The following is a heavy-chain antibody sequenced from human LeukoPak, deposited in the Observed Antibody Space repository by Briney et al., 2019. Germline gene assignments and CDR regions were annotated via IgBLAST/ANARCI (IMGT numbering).Heavy chain of an antibody. V-gene: IGHV3-23*01. CDR2: ISGSGRGGIP. J-gene: IGHJ3*02. CDR1: GFTLTSYA. Sequence: GGSLRLSCAASGFTLTSYAMSWVRQAPGRGLEWVSSISGSGRGGIPSYADSVRGRSTISRDNSRNTLYLQLNSLRVQDTALYYCARFTNDFWTGYPSDAFDIWGQGTMVTVSS. CDR3: ARFTNDFWTGYPSDAFDI. D-gene: IGHD3/OR15-3a*01.